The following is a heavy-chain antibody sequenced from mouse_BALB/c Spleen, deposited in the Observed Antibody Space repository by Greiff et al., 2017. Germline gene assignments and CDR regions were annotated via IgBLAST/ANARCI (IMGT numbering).Heavy chain of an antibody. J-gene: IGHJ3*01. V-gene: IGHV1-14*01. CDR3: ALYGNYVGFAY. CDR1: GYTFTSYV. CDR2: INPYNDGT. D-gene: IGHD2-1*01. Sequence: EVQLQQSGPELVKPGASVKMSCKASGYTFTSYVMHWVKQKPGQGLEWIGYINPYNDGTKYNEKFKGKATLTSDKSSSTAYMELSSLTSEDSAVYYCALYGNYVGFAYWGQGTLVTVSA.